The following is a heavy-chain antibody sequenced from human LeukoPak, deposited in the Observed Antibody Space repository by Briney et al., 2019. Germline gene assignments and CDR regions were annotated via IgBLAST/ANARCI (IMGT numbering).Heavy chain of an antibody. CDR3: ARDFQDRDGYNYYYFDY. CDR1: GGSISSYY. J-gene: IGHJ4*02. V-gene: IGHV4-4*07. D-gene: IGHD5-24*01. Sequence: PSETLSLTCTVSGGSISSYYWSWIRQPAGKGLEWIGRIYTSGSTNYNPPLKSRVTMSVDTSKNQFSLKLSSVTAADTAVYYCARDFQDRDGYNYYYFDYWGQGTLVTVSS. CDR2: IYTSGST.